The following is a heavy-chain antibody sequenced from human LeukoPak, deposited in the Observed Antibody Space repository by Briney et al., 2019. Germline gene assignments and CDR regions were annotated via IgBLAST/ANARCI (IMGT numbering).Heavy chain of an antibody. J-gene: IGHJ6*03. Sequence: GGSLRLSCAASGFTFTRHWMHWARQAPGKGLKWVSRINSDGSSTSYADSVKGRIAIFRDNGKNTLYLQMNSLRAEDTAVYYCARDQLGSYYYYYMDVWGKGTTVTVSS. D-gene: IGHD6-6*01. CDR1: GFTFTRHW. CDR2: INSDGSST. CDR3: ARDQLGSYYYYYMDV. V-gene: IGHV3-74*01.